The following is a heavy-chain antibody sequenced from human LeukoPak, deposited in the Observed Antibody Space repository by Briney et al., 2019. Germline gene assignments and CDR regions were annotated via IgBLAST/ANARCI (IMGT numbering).Heavy chain of an antibody. J-gene: IGHJ4*02. V-gene: IGHV3-23*01. Sequence: GGSLRLSCAASGFTFSSYAMSWVRQAPGKGLEWVSAISGSGGSTYYADSVKGRFTISRDNSKNTLYLQMNSLRAEGTAVYYCAKDVNIAVAGNFDYWGQGTLVTVSS. D-gene: IGHD6-19*01. CDR3: AKDVNIAVAGNFDY. CDR1: GFTFSSYA. CDR2: ISGSGGST.